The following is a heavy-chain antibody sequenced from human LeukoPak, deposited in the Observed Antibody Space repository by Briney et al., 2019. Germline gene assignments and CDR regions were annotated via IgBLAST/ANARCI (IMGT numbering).Heavy chain of an antibody. CDR2: IKQDGSEK. D-gene: IGHD3-22*01. J-gene: IGHJ4*02. CDR1: GFTFSSYW. Sequence: GGSLRLSCAASGFTFSSYWMSWVRQAPGKGLEWVANIKQDGSEKYYVDSVKGRFTISRDNAKNSLYLQMNSLRAEDTALYYCASWYYYDSSGYYYWGQGTLVTVSS. V-gene: IGHV3-7*03. CDR3: ASWYYYDSSGYYY.